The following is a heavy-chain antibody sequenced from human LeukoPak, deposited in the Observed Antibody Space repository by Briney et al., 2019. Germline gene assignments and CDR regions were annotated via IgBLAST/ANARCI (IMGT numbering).Heavy chain of an antibody. CDR2: ISSSGSTI. Sequence: GGSLRLSCAASGFTFSSYEVNWVRQAPGKGLEWVSYISSSGSTIYYADSVKGRFTISRDNAKNSLYLQMNSLRAEDTAVYYCARDGGILTGHFDYWGQGTLVTVSS. J-gene: IGHJ4*02. D-gene: IGHD3-9*01. CDR1: GFTFSSYE. CDR3: ARDGGILTGHFDY. V-gene: IGHV3-48*03.